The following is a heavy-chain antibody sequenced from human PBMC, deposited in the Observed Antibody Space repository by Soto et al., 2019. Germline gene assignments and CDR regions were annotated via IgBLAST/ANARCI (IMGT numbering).Heavy chain of an antibody. J-gene: IGHJ3*02. CDR3: ARGYSSTIPFGGDVAGNAFDI. CDR1: GYTFTSYG. D-gene: IGHD3-16*01. CDR2: ISAYNGNT. V-gene: IGHV1-18*01. Sequence: QVQLVQSGAEVKKPGASVKVSCKASGYTFTSYGISWVRQAPGQGLEWMGWISAYNGNTNYAQKLQGRVTMTTDISTSEANMELGSLRSDDAAVYCCARGYSSTIPFGGDVAGNAFDIWGQGTMVTVSS.